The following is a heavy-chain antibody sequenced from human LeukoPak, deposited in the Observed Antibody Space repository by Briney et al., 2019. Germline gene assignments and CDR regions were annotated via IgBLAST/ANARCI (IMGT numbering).Heavy chain of an antibody. CDR1: GYTLTELS. V-gene: IGHV1-24*01. D-gene: IGHD4-17*01. CDR3: ATVLTRAVTQSVYFDY. J-gene: IGHJ4*02. Sequence: ASVKVSCKVSGYTLTELSMHWVRQAPGKGLEWMGGFDPEDGETIYAQKFQGRVTMTEDTSTDTPYMELSSLRSEDTAVYYCATVLTRAVTQSVYFDYWGQGTLVTVSS. CDR2: FDPEDGET.